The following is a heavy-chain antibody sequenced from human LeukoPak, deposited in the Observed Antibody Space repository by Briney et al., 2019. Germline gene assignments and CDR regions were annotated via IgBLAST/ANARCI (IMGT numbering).Heavy chain of an antibody. J-gene: IGHJ4*02. CDR3: AGNYDSWTGLNY. V-gene: IGHV3-73*01. CDR1: GFTFSGSA. Sequence: GGSLRLSCAASGFTFSGSAMHWVRKASGKGLEWVGHIGNKVSNYATEYAASLRGRLTISRDDSKDTAYLQVNSLKTEDTAVYYCAGNYDSWTGLNYWGQGTLVTVSS. CDR2: IGNKVSNYAT. D-gene: IGHD3-3*01.